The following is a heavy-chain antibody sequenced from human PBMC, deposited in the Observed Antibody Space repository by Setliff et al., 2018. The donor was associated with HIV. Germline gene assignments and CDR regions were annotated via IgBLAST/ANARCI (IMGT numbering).Heavy chain of an antibody. D-gene: IGHD1-26*01. CDR2: IYYSGNT. J-gene: IGHJ4*02. V-gene: IGHV4-59*08. Sequence: PSETLSLTCTVSGGSITGYYWSWIRQPPGKGLERIGWIYYSGNTRCNPSLKSRVTISLDTSKNRFSLQLTSVTAADTAVYYCARHRDGGTYPLDYWGQGTLVTVSS. CDR1: GGSITGYY. CDR3: ARHRDGGTYPLDY.